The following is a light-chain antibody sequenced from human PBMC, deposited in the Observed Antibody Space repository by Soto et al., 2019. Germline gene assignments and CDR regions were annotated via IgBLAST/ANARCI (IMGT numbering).Light chain of an antibody. V-gene: IGLV1-44*01. CDR3: AAWGDSLNGVI. CDR2: SNN. Sequence: QSVVTQPPSASGTPGQRVTISCSGSSSNIGSNSVNWYQHLPGTAPKLLIYSNNQRPSGVPDRLSGSKSGTSASLAISGLQSEDEGDYYCAAWGDSLNGVIFGGGTKLTVL. J-gene: IGLJ2*01. CDR1: SSNIGSNS.